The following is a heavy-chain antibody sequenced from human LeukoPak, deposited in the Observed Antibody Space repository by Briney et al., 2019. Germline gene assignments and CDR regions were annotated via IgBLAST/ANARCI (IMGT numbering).Heavy chain of an antibody. CDR2: INPNSGGA. V-gene: IGHV1-2*06. J-gene: IGHJ4*02. Sequence: APVKVSCKASGYTFTAYYVHWVRQAPGQGLEWMGRINPNSGGANYAQKFQGRVTMTRDTSIITAYMEVSRLRFDDTAVYYCAREAVGGTFEYWGQGTLVTV. CDR1: GYTFTAYY. CDR3: AREAVGGTFEY. D-gene: IGHD6-19*01.